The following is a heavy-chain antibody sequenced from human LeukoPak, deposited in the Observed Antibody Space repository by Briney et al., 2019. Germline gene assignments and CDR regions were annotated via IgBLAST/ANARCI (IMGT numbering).Heavy chain of an antibody. CDR3: TTEGEHPLTDFDY. D-gene: IGHD3-16*01. CDR1: GFTFSNAW. J-gene: IGHJ4*02. V-gene: IGHV3-15*01. Sequence: GGSLRLSCAASGFTFSNAWMSWVRQAPGKGLEWVGRIKSKTDGGTTVYAAPVKGRFTISRDDSKNTLYLQMNSLKTEDTAVYYCTTEGEHPLTDFDYWGQGTLVTVSS. CDR2: IKSKTDGGTT.